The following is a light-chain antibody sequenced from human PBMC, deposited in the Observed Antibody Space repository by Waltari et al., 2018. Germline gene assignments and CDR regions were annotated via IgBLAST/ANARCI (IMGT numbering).Light chain of an antibody. CDR3: SSRNGRADQVV. V-gene: IGLV3-19*01. J-gene: IGLJ3*02. CDR1: SLRTSY. Sequence: SSELTQDPGVSVALGQTFTITCQGDSLRTSYATWYQLKPGQAPVLVIYGKDKRPSGIPDRFSGYSPGTTSSLTITGAQAEDEADYYCSSRNGRADQVVFAGGTKVTVL. CDR2: GKD.